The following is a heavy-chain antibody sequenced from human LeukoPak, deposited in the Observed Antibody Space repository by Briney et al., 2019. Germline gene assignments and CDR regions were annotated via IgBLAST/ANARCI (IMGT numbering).Heavy chain of an antibody. V-gene: IGHV3-7*01. CDR2: IKSDGNEK. CDR1: GFSFSRYW. D-gene: IGHD5-24*01. CDR3: ARLDEAFDN. Sequence: GGSLRLSCTASGFSFSRYWLSWVRQAPGKGLEWVANIKSDGNEKYYVDSVKGRFTISRDNAKNSLYLQMNSLRAEDTAIYYCARLDEAFDNWGQGTLVTVSS. J-gene: IGHJ4*02.